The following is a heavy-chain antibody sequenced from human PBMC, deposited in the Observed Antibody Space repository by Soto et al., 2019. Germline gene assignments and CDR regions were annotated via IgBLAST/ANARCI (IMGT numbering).Heavy chain of an antibody. CDR1: GFTFSSYG. Sequence: GGSLRLSCAASGFTFSSYGMHWVRQAPGKGLEWVAVISYDGSNKYYADSVKGRFTISRDNSKNTLYLQMNSLRAEDTAVYYCAKGPPRYCSGGSCYGVDYWGQGTLVTVSS. CDR2: ISYDGSNK. J-gene: IGHJ4*02. CDR3: AKGPPRYCSGGSCYGVDY. D-gene: IGHD2-15*01. V-gene: IGHV3-30*18.